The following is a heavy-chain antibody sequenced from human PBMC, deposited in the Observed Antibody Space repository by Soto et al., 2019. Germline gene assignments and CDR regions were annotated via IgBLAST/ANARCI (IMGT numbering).Heavy chain of an antibody. CDR2: IYTSGST. CDR1: GGSISSYY. CDR3: ARVGYCSSTSCQRSTVNYYYYYGVDV. V-gene: IGHV4-4*07. J-gene: IGHJ6*02. D-gene: IGHD2-2*01. Sequence: SSETLSLTCTVSGGSISSYYWSWIRQPAGKGLEWIGRIYTSGSTNYNPSLKSRVTMSVDTSKNQFSLKLSSVTAADTAVYYCARVGYCSSTSCQRSTVNYYYYYGVDVWGQGTTVTVSS.